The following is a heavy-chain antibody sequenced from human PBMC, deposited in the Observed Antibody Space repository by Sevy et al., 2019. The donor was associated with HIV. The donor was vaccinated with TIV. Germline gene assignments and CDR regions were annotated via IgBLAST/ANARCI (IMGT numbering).Heavy chain of an antibody. D-gene: IGHD2-21*01. V-gene: IGHV4-39*01. J-gene: IGHJ6*02. Sequence: SETLSLTCTVSGGSITSSGHYWGWIRQSPGKGLEWIGAVYSVGNSYANSSLTSRVTISADTSKNLFSLSLTSLTAADTAIYYCARVAGGENYDYGIDVWGLGTSVTVSS. CDR1: GGSITSSGHY. CDR3: ARVAGGENYDYGIDV. CDR2: VYSVGNS.